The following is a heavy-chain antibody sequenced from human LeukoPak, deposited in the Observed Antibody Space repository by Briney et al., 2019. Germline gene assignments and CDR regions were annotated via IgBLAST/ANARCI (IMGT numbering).Heavy chain of an antibody. CDR3: TTGPGNSGY. D-gene: IGHD6-13*01. CDR1: GLTFSNAW. V-gene: IGHV3-15*01. Sequence: GGSLRLSCAVSGLTFSNAWMSWVRQAPGKGLEWVGRIKSTTVDGTPEYAAPVKGRFSISRDDSKNAAYLQMHSLKTEDTAVYYCTTGPGNSGYWGQGTLVTVSS. CDR2: IKSTTVDGTP. J-gene: IGHJ4*02.